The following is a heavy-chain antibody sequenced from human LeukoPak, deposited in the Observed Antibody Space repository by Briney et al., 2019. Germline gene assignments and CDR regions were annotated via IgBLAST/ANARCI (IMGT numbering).Heavy chain of an antibody. J-gene: IGHJ4*02. Sequence: SETLSLTCTVSGGSISSGGYYWGWIRQPPGKGLEWIGYIYYSGSTNYNPSLKSRVTISVDTSKNQFSLKLSSVTAADTAVYYCAREYAGYGDYYFDYWGQGTLVTVSS. CDR3: AREYAGYGDYYFDY. D-gene: IGHD4-17*01. V-gene: IGHV4-61*08. CDR2: IYYSGST. CDR1: GGSISSGGYY.